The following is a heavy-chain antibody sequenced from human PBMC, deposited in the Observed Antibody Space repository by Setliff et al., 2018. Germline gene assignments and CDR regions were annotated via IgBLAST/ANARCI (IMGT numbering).Heavy chain of an antibody. J-gene: IGHJ5*02. CDR1: GYTFRSYG. V-gene: IGHV1-18*01. D-gene: IGHD2-15*01. Sequence: ASVKVSCKTSGYTFRSYGVSWVRQAPGQGLEWMGWISAYSGDTIYAQNYQGRATMTTDTSTSTAYMELRSLRSDDTAVYYCAKDRVEVVVAAPQARFDPWGQGTLVTVS. CDR2: ISAYSGDT. CDR3: AKDRVEVVVAAPQARFDP.